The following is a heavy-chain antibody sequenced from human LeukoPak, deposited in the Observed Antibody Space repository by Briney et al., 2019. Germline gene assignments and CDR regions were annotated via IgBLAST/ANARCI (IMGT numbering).Heavy chain of an antibody. CDR1: GYTFTSYG. CDR3: ARERYRSCSSTSCYYHDAFDI. J-gene: IGHJ3*02. CDR2: ISAYNGNT. D-gene: IGHD2-2*01. Sequence: ASVKVSCKASGYTFTSYGISWVRQAPGQGLEWMGWISAYNGNTNYAQKLQGRVTMTTDTSTSTAYMELRSLRSDDTAVYYCARERYRSCSSTSCYYHDAFDIWGQGTMVTVSS. V-gene: IGHV1-18*01.